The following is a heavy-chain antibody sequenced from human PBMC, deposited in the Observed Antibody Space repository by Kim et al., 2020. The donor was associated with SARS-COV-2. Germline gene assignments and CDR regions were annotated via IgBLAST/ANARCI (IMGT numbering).Heavy chain of an antibody. V-gene: IGHV3-30*04. CDR3: ARDLTGGYYGGFDY. D-gene: IGHD3-22*01. J-gene: IGHJ4*02. CDR2: ISYDGINK. CDR1: GFTFSSYA. Sequence: GGSLRLSCAASGFTFSSYAMHWVRQAPGKGLEWVAVISYDGINKYYADSVKGRFTISRDNSKNTLYLQMNSLRAEDTAVYYCARDLTGGYYGGFDYWGQGTLVTVSS.